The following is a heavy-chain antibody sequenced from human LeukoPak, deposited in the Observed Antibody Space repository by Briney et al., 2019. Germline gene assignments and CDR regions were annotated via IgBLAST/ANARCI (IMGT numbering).Heavy chain of an antibody. V-gene: IGHV1-69*13. J-gene: IGHJ1*01. D-gene: IGHD6-19*01. CDR2: IIPIFGTA. CDR3: ARALYSSGWWGYFQH. Sequence: SVKVSCKASGGTFSSYAISWVRQAPGQGLEWMGGIIPIFGTANYAQKFQGRVTITADESTSTAYMELSSLRSEDTAVYYCARALYSSGWWGYFQHWGQGTLVTVSS. CDR1: GGTFSSYA.